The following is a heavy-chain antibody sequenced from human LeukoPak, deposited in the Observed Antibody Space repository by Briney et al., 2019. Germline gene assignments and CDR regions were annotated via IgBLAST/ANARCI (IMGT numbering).Heavy chain of an antibody. Sequence: PSETLSLTCTVSGYSINSGFYWGWLRQPPGKGLEWIGNIYHSATTHYNSSLKSRVTISVDTSKNQFSLKLSSVTAADTAVYYCARHSYYYGSGSSQSTFDYWGQGTLVTVSS. CDR1: GYSINSGFY. V-gene: IGHV4-38-2*02. CDR3: ARHSYYYGSGSSQSTFDY. J-gene: IGHJ4*02. CDR2: IYHSATT. D-gene: IGHD3-10*01.